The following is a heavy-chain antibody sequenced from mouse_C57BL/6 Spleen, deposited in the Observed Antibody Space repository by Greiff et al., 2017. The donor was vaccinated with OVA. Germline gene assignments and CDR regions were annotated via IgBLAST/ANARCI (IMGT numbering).Heavy chain of an antibody. CDR1: GFTFSSYA. Sequence: VKLVESGGGLVKPGGSLKLSCAASGFTFSSYAMSWVRQTPEKRLEWVATISDGGSYTYYPDNVKGRFTISRDNAKNNLYLQMSHLKSEDTAMYYCARDRDYGSSHWYFDVWGTGTTVTVSS. CDR3: ARDRDYGSSHWYFDV. D-gene: IGHD1-1*01. J-gene: IGHJ1*03. V-gene: IGHV5-4*01. CDR2: ISDGGSYT.